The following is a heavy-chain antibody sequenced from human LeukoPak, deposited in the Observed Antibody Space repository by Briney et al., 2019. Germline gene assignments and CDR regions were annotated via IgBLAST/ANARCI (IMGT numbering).Heavy chain of an antibody. CDR3: ARAPDYYDSSGYFPY. V-gene: IGHV1-2*02. D-gene: IGHD3-22*01. J-gene: IGHJ4*02. CDR2: TNPNSGGT. Sequence: ASVKVSCKASGYTFTGYYMHWVRQAPGQGIEWMGWTNPNSGGTNYAQKFQGRVTMTRDTSISTAYMELSRLRSDDTAVYYCARAPDYYDSSGYFPYWGQGTLVTVSS. CDR1: GYTFTGYY.